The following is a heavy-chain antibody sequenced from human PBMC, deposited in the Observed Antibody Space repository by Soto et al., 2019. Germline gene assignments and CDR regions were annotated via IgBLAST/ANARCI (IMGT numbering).Heavy chain of an antibody. J-gene: IGHJ3*02. CDR1: GFTFSSYS. V-gene: IGHV3-48*01. CDR2: ISSSSSTI. CDR3: ARELEYIVVVPAAMGGGIAAAGSYDAFDI. Sequence: GGSLRLSCAASGFTFSSYSMNWVRQAPGKGLEWVSYISSSSSTIYYADSVKGRFTISRDNAKNSLYLQMNSLRAEDTAVYYCARELEYIVVVPAAMGGGIAAAGSYDAFDIWGQGTMVTVSS. D-gene: IGHD2-2*01.